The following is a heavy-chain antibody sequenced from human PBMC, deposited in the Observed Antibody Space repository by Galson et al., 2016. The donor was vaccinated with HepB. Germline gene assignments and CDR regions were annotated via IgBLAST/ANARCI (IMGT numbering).Heavy chain of an antibody. D-gene: IGHD2-8*01. J-gene: IGHJ3*02. CDR2: ITDNGAYT. V-gene: IGHV3-23*01. CDR1: EFRFSTFA. CDR3: AKEVYSRAAIPSLDAFDM. Sequence: SLRLSCAASEFRFSTFAMNWVRQTPAKGLEWVSGITDNGAYTNYADFVKGRFIISRDKTKNTLFLQMNSLRVEDTAVYYCAKEVYSRAAIPSLDAFDMWGQGTVVTVSS.